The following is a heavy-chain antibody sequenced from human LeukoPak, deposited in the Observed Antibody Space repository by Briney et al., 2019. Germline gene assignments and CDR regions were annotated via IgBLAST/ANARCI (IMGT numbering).Heavy chain of an antibody. CDR1: GYTFTNYA. D-gene: IGHD5/OR15-5a*01. V-gene: IGHV1-3*03. CDR2: INAGNGNT. J-gene: IGHJ4*02. Sequence: ASVKVSCKASGYTFTNYAVNWVRQAPGQRLEWMGWINAGNGNTKYSQEFQGRVTIIRDASASTVYMELSSLRSDDMAVYYCARGIWSSHSVGYYFDFWGQGTLVSVSS. CDR3: ARGIWSSHSVGYYFDF.